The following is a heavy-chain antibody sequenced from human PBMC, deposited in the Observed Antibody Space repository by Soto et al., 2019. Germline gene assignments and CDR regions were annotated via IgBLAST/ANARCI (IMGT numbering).Heavy chain of an antibody. Sequence: QVQLQESGPGLVKPSQTLSLTCTVSGGSISSGGYYWSWIRQHPGKGLEWIGYIYYSGSTYYNPSLEGRVTISVDTPKHQFSLKLSYVTAADTAVYYCARMSQDIVVVVAAHDAFGIWGQGTMVTVSS. CDR1: GGSISSGGYY. V-gene: IGHV4-31*03. J-gene: IGHJ3*02. CDR2: IYYSGST. D-gene: IGHD2-15*01. CDR3: ARMSQDIVVVVAAHDAFGI.